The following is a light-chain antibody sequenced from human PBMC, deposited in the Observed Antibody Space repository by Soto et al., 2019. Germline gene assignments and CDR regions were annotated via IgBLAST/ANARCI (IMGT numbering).Light chain of an antibody. CDR2: KVS. CDR3: MQGTHWPET. J-gene: IGKJ1*01. V-gene: IGKV2-30*01. CDR1: ESLVYSDGNTY. Sequence: DVVMTQSPLSLPVTLGQPASISCRSSESLVYSDGNTYLNWLQQRPGQSPRRLFYKVSNRDSGVPDRFSGSGSGTDFTLKISRVEAEDVGLYYCMQGTHWPETFGQGTKVDIK.